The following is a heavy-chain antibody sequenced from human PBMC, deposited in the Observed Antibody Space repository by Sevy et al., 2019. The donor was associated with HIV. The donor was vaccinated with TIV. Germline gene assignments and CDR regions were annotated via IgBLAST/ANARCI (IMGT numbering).Heavy chain of an antibody. CDR2: IRSRVNSHAT. Sequence: GGSLRLSCAASGFTFSGSAMHWVRQASGKGLEWVGRIRSRVNSHATAYAASAKGRFTISRDDSENTAFLQMSSLKTEDTAVYYCTASMKTDVLRYFDWLEEPPFDHWGQGTLVTVSS. J-gene: IGHJ4*02. D-gene: IGHD3-9*01. CDR1: GFTFSGSA. V-gene: IGHV3-73*01. CDR3: TASMKTDVLRYFDWLEEPPFDH.